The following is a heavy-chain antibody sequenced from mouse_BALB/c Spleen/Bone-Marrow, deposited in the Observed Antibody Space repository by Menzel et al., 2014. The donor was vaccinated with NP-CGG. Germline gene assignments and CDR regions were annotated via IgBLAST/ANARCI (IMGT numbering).Heavy chain of an antibody. Sequence: VQLQQSGAELVRPGASVKLSCKASGYTFTGYWMNWVKQRPGQGLERIGMIDPSDSETHYNEMFKDKATLTVDKSSSTVYMQFSGLTSEDSAVYYCVRKYGKGGDYWGQGTTLTVSS. V-gene: IGHV1-61*01. CDR1: GYTFTGYW. CDR3: VRKYGKGGDY. CDR2: IDPSDSET. J-gene: IGHJ2*01. D-gene: IGHD2-10*02.